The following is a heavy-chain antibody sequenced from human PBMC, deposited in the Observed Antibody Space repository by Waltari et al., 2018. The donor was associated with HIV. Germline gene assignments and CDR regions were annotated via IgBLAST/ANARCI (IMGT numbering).Heavy chain of an antibody. Sequence: QVQLVESGGGVVQPGRSLRLSCAASGFTFSNHGMHWLRQAPGKGLEWVACLSYDGSDKYYADSVRGRFTISRDNSKNTLYLQMNNLRAEDTAVYFCARRGVLTYYYTMDVWGQGTTVTVSS. V-gene: IGHV3-33*05. CDR2: LSYDGSDK. CDR1: GFTFSNHG. D-gene: IGHD3-10*01. J-gene: IGHJ6*02. CDR3: ARRGVLTYYYTMDV.